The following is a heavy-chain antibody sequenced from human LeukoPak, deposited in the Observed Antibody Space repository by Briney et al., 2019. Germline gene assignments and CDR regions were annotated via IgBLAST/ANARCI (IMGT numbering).Heavy chain of an antibody. Sequence: QTGGSLRLSCAVSGLTFSSYAMSWVRQAPGKGLEWVSLIRGSGGSTYHADSVKGRSTISRDNSKNTLYLQMNSLRVEDTAVYYCAKDRGIGSSWYSGGFDIWGQGTMVTVSS. CDR1: GLTFSSYA. V-gene: IGHV3-23*01. CDR3: AKDRGIGSSWYSGGFDI. J-gene: IGHJ3*02. CDR2: IRGSGGST. D-gene: IGHD6-13*01.